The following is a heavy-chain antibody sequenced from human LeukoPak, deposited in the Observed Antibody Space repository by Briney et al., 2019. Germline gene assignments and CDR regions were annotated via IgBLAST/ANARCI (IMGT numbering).Heavy chain of an antibody. V-gene: IGHV3-21*01. Sequence: GGSLRLFCAASGFTFSSYSINWVRQAPGKGLELVSSISSTSNYIYYADSVKGRFTISRDNAKNSLYLQMSSLRAEDTAVYYCATDPLGYSAYWGQGTLVTVSS. CDR3: ATDPLGYSAY. CDR1: GFTFSSYS. J-gene: IGHJ4*02. CDR2: ISSTSNYI. D-gene: IGHD5-12*01.